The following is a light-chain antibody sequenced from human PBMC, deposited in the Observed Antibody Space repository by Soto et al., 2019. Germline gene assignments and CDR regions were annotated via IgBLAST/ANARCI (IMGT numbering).Light chain of an antibody. CDR2: GAA. CDR1: QSVFSS. CDR3: QQYHSWPA. Sequence: EIVMTQSPATLSVSLGERVTLSCRASQSVFSSLAWYQQKPGQAPRLLIYGAATRPIGIPARFSGSGSGTEFTLTISSLQSEDFAAYYCQQYHSWPAFGRGTKVDIK. V-gene: IGKV3-15*01. J-gene: IGKJ1*01.